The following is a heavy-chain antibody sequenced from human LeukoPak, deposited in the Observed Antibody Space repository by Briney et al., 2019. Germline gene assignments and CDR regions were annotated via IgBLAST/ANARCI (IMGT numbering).Heavy chain of an antibody. D-gene: IGHD2/OR15-2a*01. J-gene: IGHJ4*02. Sequence: GGSLRLSCAASGFTFSNSGMSWVRQAPGKGLEWVANINQDGSEKNCVDSVKGRFTISRDNAKNSLYLQMKSLRAEDTAVYYCANNRASLDYWGQGTLVTVSS. CDR2: INQDGSEK. CDR1: GFTFSNSG. CDR3: ANNRASLDY. V-gene: IGHV3-7*02.